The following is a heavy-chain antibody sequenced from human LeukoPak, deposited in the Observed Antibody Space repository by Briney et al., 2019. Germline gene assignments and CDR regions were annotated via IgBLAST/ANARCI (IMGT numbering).Heavy chain of an antibody. CDR3: ARDSAVVHSSSGWFGP. CDR1: GGSISTYY. Sequence: PSEALSLTCTVSGGSISTYYWSWIRQPAGQGLEWLGRISRSGNTNYSPSLKSRVTMSVDTSKNQFSLKLSSVTAADTAVYYCARDSAVVHSSSGWFGPWAREPWSPSPQ. CDR2: ISRSGNT. D-gene: IGHD6-6*01. V-gene: IGHV4-4*07. J-gene: IGHJ5*02.